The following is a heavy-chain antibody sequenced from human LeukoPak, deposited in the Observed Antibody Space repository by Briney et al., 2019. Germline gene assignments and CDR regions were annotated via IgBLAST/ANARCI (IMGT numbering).Heavy chain of an antibody. D-gene: IGHD3-22*01. J-gene: IGHJ4*02. V-gene: IGHV4-34*01. CDR3: ARGISRSYDSSGYYYDY. CDR2: INHSGST. Sequence: KPSETLSLTCAVYGGSFSGYYWSWIRQPPGKGLEWIGEINHSGSTNCNPSLKSRVTISVDTSKNQFSLKLSSVTAADTAVYYCARGISRSYDSSGYYYDYWGQGTLVTVSS. CDR1: GGSFSGYY.